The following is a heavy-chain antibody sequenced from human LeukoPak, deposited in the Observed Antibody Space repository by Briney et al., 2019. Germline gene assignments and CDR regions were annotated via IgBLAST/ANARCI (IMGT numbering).Heavy chain of an antibody. CDR1: GYTFTAHY. CDR2: INPNNGAT. J-gene: IGHJ4*02. V-gene: IGHV1-2*02. D-gene: IGHD1-1*01. Sequence: ASVNVSFKTSGYTFTAHYIHWVRPAPGQGLAWMGGINPNNGATNYAEKFQGGVTMSRDTSISTPYMELSRLRSDDTAVYYCARVSAAAGTYPSDSWGQGTLVTVSS. CDR3: ARVSAAAGTYPSDS.